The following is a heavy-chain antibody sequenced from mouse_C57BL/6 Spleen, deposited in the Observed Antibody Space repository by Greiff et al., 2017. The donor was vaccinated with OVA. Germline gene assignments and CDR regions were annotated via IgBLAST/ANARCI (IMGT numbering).Heavy chain of an antibody. CDR1: GYAFSSSW. J-gene: IGHJ2*01. D-gene: IGHD1-1*01. V-gene: IGHV1-82*01. Sequence: QVQLQQSGPELVKPGASVKISYKASGYAFSSSWMNWVKQRPGKGLEWIGRIYPGDGDTNYNGKFKGKATLTADKSSSTAYMQLSSLTSEDSAVYFCAREDYYGSSHFDYWAKAPLSQSPQ. CDR2: IYPGDGDT. CDR3: AREDYYGSSHFDY.